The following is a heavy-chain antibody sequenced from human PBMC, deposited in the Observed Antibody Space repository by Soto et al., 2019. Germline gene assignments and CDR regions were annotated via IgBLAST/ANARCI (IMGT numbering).Heavy chain of an antibody. CDR1: GYTFTSYG. Sequence: GASVKVSCKASGYTFTSYGISWVRQAPGQGLEWMGWISAYNGNTNYAQKLQGRVTMTTDTSTSTAYMELRSLRSDDTAVYYCARDVLLWFGENDAFDIWGQGTMVTVSS. V-gene: IGHV1-18*01. CDR2: ISAYNGNT. CDR3: ARDVLLWFGENDAFDI. D-gene: IGHD3-10*01. J-gene: IGHJ3*02.